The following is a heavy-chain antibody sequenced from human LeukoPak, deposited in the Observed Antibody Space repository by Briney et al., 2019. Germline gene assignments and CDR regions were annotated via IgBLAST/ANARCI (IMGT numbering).Heavy chain of an antibody. J-gene: IGHJ4*02. CDR1: GFTFSSYW. CDR2: INTDGSST. V-gene: IGHV3-74*01. Sequence: SGGSLRLSCAASGFTFSSYWMRWVRQAPGKGLVWVSRINTDGSSTSYADSVKGRFTISRDNAKNTLYLQMNSLRAEDTAVYYCARGSVVVVAAFDYWGQGTLVTVSS. D-gene: IGHD2-15*01. CDR3: ARGSVVVVAAFDY.